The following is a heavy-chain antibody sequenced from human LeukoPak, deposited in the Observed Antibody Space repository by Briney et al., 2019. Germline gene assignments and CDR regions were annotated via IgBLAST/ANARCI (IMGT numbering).Heavy chain of an antibody. Sequence: GGSQRLSCAASGFNVSANYMNWVRQAPGKGLEWVSSISSSSSYIYYADSVKGRFTISRDNAKNSLYLQMNSLRAEDTAVYYCARVATMDAFDIWGQGTMVTVSS. J-gene: IGHJ3*02. CDR3: ARVATMDAFDI. CDR2: ISSSSSYI. CDR1: GFNVSANY. V-gene: IGHV3-21*01.